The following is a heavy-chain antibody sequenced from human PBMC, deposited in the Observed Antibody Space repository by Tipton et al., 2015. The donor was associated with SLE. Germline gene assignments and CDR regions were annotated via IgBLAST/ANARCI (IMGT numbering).Heavy chain of an antibody. CDR3: ARDRRFLEWLRWFDP. CDR1: GDSINGYY. V-gene: IGHV4-34*01. D-gene: IGHD3-3*01. Sequence: TLSLTCTVSGDSINGYYWSWIRQPPGKGLEWIGEINHSGSTYYNPSLKSRVTISVDTSKNQFSLKLSSVTAADTAVYYCARDRRFLEWLRWFDPWGQGTLVTVSS. J-gene: IGHJ5*02. CDR2: INHSGST.